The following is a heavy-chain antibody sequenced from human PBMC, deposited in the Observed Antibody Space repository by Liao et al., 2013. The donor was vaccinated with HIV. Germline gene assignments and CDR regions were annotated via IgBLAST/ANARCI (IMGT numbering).Heavy chain of an antibody. J-gene: IGHJ6*03. CDR2: LSQWGRP. D-gene: IGHD6-19*01. CDR1: GGSISSYY. Sequence: QVHLQESGPRLVKSSETLSLTCTVSGGSISSYYWSWIRQPPGRGRGVDWLYLSQWGRPSTISPSRVESPFPIDTSKNQFSLKLSSVTAADTAVYYCARELSAMAGHYMDVWGDGTTVTVSS. CDR3: ARELSAMAGHYMDV. V-gene: IGHV4-59*01.